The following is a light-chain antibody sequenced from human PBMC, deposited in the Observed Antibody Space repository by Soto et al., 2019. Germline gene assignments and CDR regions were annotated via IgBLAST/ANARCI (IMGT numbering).Light chain of an antibody. CDR2: DND. J-gene: IGLJ2*01. V-gene: IGLV1-51*01. Sequence: QSVLTQPPSVSAAPGQKVTISCSGSNSNIGNTYVSWYQQLPGTAPKLLIYDNDKRPSGIPDRFSGSKSGTSATLGITGLQTGDESDYYCGTWDSSLPAHVFGGGTQLTVL. CDR1: NSNIGNTY. CDR3: GTWDSSLPAHV.